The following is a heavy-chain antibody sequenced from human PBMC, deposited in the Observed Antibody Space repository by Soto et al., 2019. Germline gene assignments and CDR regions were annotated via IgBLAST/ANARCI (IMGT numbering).Heavy chain of an antibody. V-gene: IGHV4-59*01. CDR1: GGSISSYY. CDR3: ARDMDAGFTDYLGT. CDR2: IYYSGST. Sequence: PSETLSLTCTVSGGSISSYYWSWIRQPPGKGLEWIGYIYYSGSTNYNPSLKSRVTISVDTSKNQLSLKMTSLTAADTAVYYCARDMDAGFTDYLGTWGQGTLVTVSS. D-gene: IGHD3-9*01. J-gene: IGHJ4*02.